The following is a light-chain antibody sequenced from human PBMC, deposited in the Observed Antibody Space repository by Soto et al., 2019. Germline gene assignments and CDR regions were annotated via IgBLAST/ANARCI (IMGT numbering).Light chain of an antibody. CDR2: DVS. CDR3: SSYTSSSTLYV. V-gene: IGLV2-14*01. J-gene: IGLJ1*01. Sequence: QSALTQPASVSGSPGQSITISCTGTSSDVGGYNYVSWYQQHPGQAPKLMIFDVSNRPSGVSNRFSGSKSGNTASLTISGLQAEDEAEYYCSSYTSSSTLYVFGTGTKLTVL. CDR1: SSDVGGYNY.